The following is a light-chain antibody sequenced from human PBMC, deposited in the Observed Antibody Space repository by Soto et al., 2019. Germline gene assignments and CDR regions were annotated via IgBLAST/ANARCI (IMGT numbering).Light chain of an antibody. CDR2: GNT. CDR3: QSYDNTLSSPIYV. V-gene: IGLV1-40*01. Sequence: QSVLTQPPSVSGALGQRVTISCTGITSNIGAGYDVHWYQLLPGRAPKLLIYGNTNRPSGVPDRFSGSKSATSASLAITGLHAEDEAIYYCQSYDNTLSSPIYVFGTGTKVIDL. CDR1: TSNIGAGYD. J-gene: IGLJ1*01.